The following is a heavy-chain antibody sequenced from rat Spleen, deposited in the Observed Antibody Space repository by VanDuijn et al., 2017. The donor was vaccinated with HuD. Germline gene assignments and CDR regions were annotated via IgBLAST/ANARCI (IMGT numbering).Heavy chain of an antibody. Sequence: EVQLVESGGGLVRPGRSLKLSCTASGFTFSNYDMAWVRQGPTKGLEWVASITPSGNHTYYRDSVKGRFTISRDNAKSTLYLQMDSLRSEDTATYYCARQDYGGFWFAYWGQGTLVAVSS. CDR2: ITPSGNHT. V-gene: IGHV5-25*01. CDR3: ARQDYGGFWFAY. D-gene: IGHD1-11*01. CDR1: GFTFSNYD. J-gene: IGHJ3*01.